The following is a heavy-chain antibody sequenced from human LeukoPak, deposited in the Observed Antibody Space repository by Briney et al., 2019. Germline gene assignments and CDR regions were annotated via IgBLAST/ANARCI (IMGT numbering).Heavy chain of an antibody. Sequence: RGSLSLSCATSGFTFSNYAMSWVRQAPGKGLEWVSAISGSAITTYYADSVKGRFAISRDNSKNTLYLQMTSLRAEDTAVYYCAKDQRFGDLDDYRGQGTLVNVSS. CDR2: ISGSAITT. V-gene: IGHV3-23*01. CDR3: AKDQRFGDLDDY. D-gene: IGHD3-10*01. CDR1: GFTFSNYA. J-gene: IGHJ4*02.